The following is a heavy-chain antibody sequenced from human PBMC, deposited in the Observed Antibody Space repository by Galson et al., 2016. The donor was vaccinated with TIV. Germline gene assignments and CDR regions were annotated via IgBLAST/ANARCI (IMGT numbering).Heavy chain of an antibody. J-gene: IGHJ4*02. CDR1: GFSFSTYT. D-gene: IGHD3-10*01. Sequence: SLRLSCAASGFSFSTYTVAWVRQAPGKAPFWASIINYSGVITYYADSVKGRFSISRDNSKNMLHLQMNSLRAEDTAKYYCVRVYNGRFDSWGQGTLVTVST. CDR2: INYSGVIT. CDR3: VRVYNGRFDS. V-gene: IGHV3-23*01.